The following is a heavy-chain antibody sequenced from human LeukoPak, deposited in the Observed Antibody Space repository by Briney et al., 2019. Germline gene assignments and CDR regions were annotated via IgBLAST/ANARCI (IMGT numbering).Heavy chain of an antibody. CDR2: IWYDGSIK. Sequence: PGGSLRLSCAASGFTFSTYGIHCGRQAPGKGLEWVAVIWYDGSIKYYADSVKGRFTISRDNFKDTLYLQMNSLRVEDTAVYYCARAVGPFDYWGQGTLVTVSS. CDR1: GFTFSTYG. D-gene: IGHD3-16*01. V-gene: IGHV3-33*01. CDR3: ARAVGPFDY. J-gene: IGHJ4*02.